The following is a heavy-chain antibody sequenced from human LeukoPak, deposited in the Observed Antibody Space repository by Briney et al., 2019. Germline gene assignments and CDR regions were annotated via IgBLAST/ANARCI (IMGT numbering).Heavy chain of an antibody. V-gene: IGHV1-69-2*01. CDR1: GYTFTDYY. CDR2: VDPEDGET. CDR3: ATAPFFIAVAGTSGY. D-gene: IGHD6-19*01. J-gene: IGHJ4*02. Sequence: ASVKVSCKVSGYTFTDYYMHWVQQAPGKGLEWMGLVDPEDGETIYAEKFQGRVTITADTSTDTAYMELSSLRSEDTAVYYCATAPFFIAVAGTSGYWGQGTLVTVSS.